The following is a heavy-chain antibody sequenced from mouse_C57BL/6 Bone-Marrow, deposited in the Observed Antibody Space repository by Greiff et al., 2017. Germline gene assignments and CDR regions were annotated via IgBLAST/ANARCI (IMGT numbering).Heavy chain of an antibody. J-gene: IGHJ2*01. CDR2: IYPGDGDT. CDR3: ARLRKGY. V-gene: IGHV1-82*01. CDR1: GYAFSSSW. Sequence: VQLQQSGPELVKPGASVKISCKASGYAFSSSWMNWVKQRPGKGLEWIGRIYPGDGDTNYNGKFKGKATLTADKACTTSYMQHSSLTAEASAVYFCARLRKGYWGQGTTRTVSS.